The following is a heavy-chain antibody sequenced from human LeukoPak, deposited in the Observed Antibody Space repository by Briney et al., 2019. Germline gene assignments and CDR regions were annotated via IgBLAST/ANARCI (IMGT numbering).Heavy chain of an antibody. D-gene: IGHD2-21*02. V-gene: IGHV3-30-3*01. J-gene: IGHJ4*02. CDR1: GLTFSSYA. Sequence: QPGRSLRLSCAASGLTFSSYAMLWVRPAPGKGLEWVAVISYDGSNKYYADSVKGRFTISRDNSKNTLYLQMNSLRAEDTAVYYCAKESYCGGDCYSGVFDYWGQGTLVTVSS. CDR2: ISYDGSNK. CDR3: AKESYCGGDCYSGVFDY.